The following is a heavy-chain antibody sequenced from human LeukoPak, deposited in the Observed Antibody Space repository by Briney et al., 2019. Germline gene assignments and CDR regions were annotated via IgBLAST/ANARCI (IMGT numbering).Heavy chain of an antibody. CDR1: GFTFSSYW. D-gene: IGHD3-10*01. CDR2: INSDGSST. CDR3: ARAMAEPYYYYGMDV. Sequence: PGGSLRLSCAASGFTFSSYWMHWVRQAPGKGLVWVSRINSDGSSTSYADSVKGRFTISRDNAKNTLYLQMNSLRAEDTAVYYCARAMAEPYYYYGMDVWGQGTTVTVSS. V-gene: IGHV3-74*01. J-gene: IGHJ6*02.